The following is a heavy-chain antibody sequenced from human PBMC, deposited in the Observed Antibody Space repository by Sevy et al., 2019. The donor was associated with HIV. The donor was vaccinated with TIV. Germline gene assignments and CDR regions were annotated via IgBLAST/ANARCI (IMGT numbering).Heavy chain of an antibody. J-gene: IGHJ3*02. Sequence: GGSLRLSCAASGFTFSSYGMHWVRQAPGKGLEWVAVIWYDGSNKYYADSVKGRFTISRDNSKNTLYLQMNSLRAEDTAVYYCASDASSGYFNDAFDIWGQGTMVTVSS. CDR2: IWYDGSNK. CDR3: ASDASSGYFNDAFDI. V-gene: IGHV3-33*01. D-gene: IGHD3-22*01. CDR1: GFTFSSYG.